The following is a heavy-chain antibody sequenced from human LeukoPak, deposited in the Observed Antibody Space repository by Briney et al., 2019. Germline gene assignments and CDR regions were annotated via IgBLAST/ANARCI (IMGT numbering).Heavy chain of an antibody. D-gene: IGHD1-26*01. J-gene: IGHJ4*02. CDR1: GFTVSSNY. V-gene: IGHV3-53*01. CDR3: GRDGWEIRLATGY. CDR2: IYSGGST. Sequence: PGGSLRLSCAASGFTVSSNYMSWVRQAPGKGLEWVSVIYSGGSTYYADSVKGRFTISRDNSKNTLFLEMNSLRADDTAVYYCGRDGWEIRLATGYWGQGTLVTVSS.